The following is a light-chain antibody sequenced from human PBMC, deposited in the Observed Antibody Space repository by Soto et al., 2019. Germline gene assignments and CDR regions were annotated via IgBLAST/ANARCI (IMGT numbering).Light chain of an antibody. CDR2: EVS. CDR1: SSDVGEENY. Sequence: ALTQPPSASGSPGQSVTITCSGTSSDVGEENYVSWYQQHPGKVPKLILYEVSKRPSGVPDRFSGSRSGNTASLTVSGLQAEDEADYCCSSFAGSTVVFGGGTKLTVL. CDR3: SSFAGSTVV. J-gene: IGLJ2*01. V-gene: IGLV2-8*01.